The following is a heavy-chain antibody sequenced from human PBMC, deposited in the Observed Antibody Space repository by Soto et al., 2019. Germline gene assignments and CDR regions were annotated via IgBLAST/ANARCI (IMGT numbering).Heavy chain of an antibody. D-gene: IGHD1-1*01. V-gene: IGHV3-7*01. CDR1: GFTFSGYW. Sequence: GSLRLSCAASGFTFSGYWMSWVRQSPGKGLEWVANIKEDESEEYYVASVKGRFTISRDNVKNSLYLQINSLRAEDTVVYYCARDCLNCGPGYSDYWGQGALVTVSS. CDR3: ARDCLNCGPGYSDY. J-gene: IGHJ4*02. CDR2: IKEDESEE.